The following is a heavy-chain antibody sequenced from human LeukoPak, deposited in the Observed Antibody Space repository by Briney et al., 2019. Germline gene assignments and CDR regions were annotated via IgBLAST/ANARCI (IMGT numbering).Heavy chain of an antibody. Sequence: LTGGSLRLSCAASGFTFSSYWMSWVRQAPGKGLEWVSNIKQDGSEKYYVDSVKGRFTISRDNAKNSLYLQMNSLRAEDTAVYYCARELQTCSSWRGPASYYWGQGTLVTVSS. D-gene: IGHD6-13*01. CDR1: GFTFSSYW. J-gene: IGHJ4*02. CDR3: ARELQTCSSWRGPASYY. CDR2: IKQDGSEK. V-gene: IGHV3-7*01.